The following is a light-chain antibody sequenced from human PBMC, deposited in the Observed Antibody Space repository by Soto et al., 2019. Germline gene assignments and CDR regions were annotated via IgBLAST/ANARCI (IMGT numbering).Light chain of an antibody. CDR2: DAS. CDR3: QQRSNWSVT. CDR1: QSVSSY. V-gene: IGKV3-11*01. J-gene: IGKJ2*01. Sequence: EIVLTQSPATLSLSPGERATLSCRASQSVSSYLAWYQQKPGQAPRLLLYDASNRATGIPARFSGSGSWTDFPVTISSLDPEDFAVYYCQQRSNWSVTFGQGTKLEIK.